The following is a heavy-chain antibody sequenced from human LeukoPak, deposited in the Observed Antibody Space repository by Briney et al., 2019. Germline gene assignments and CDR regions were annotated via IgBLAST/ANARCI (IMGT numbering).Heavy chain of an antibody. Sequence: SETLSLTCTVSGGSISGYYWSWIRHPAGKGLELIGRMSTSGDSNYIPSLVSRVTMSVDTSKNQFSLNLSSVTAADTAVYYCARESGSMRWFDPWGQGTLVTVSS. CDR3: ARESGSMRWFDP. J-gene: IGHJ5*02. D-gene: IGHD6-25*01. CDR1: GGSISGYY. CDR2: MSTSGDS. V-gene: IGHV4-4*07.